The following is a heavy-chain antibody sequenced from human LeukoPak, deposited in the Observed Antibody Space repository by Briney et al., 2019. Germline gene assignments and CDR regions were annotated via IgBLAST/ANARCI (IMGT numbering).Heavy chain of an antibody. J-gene: IGHJ6*02. CDR2: IYYSGST. V-gene: IGHV4-59*01. CDR1: GGSISSYY. Sequence: SETLSLTCTVSGGSISSYYWSWIRQPPGKGLEWIGYIYYSGSTNYNPSLKSRVTISVDTSKNQFSLKLSSVTAADTAVCYCARDGVVPAAIRPYEDYYGMDVWGQGTTVTVSS. CDR3: ARDGVVPAAIRPYEDYYGMDV. D-gene: IGHD2-2*02.